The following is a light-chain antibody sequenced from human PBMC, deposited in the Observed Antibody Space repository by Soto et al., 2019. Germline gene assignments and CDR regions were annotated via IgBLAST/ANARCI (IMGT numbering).Light chain of an antibody. Sequence: QSVLTQPPSVSGAPGQRVTISCTGSSSNIGAGYGVHWYQHLPGTAPKLLIYGNNNRPSGVPDRFSVSKSGTSASLAITGLRAEDEAGYYCQSYDSSMSGVVFGGGTKLTVL. V-gene: IGLV1-40*01. CDR3: QSYDSSMSGVV. CDR2: GNN. J-gene: IGLJ2*01. CDR1: SSNIGAGYG.